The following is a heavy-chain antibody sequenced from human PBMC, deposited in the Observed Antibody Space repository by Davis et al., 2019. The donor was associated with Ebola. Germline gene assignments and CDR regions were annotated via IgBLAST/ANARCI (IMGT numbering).Heavy chain of an antibody. V-gene: IGHV5-51*01. J-gene: IGHJ4*02. D-gene: IGHD1-26*01. CDR1: GYSFSGFW. CDR2: IYPGDSDT. CDR3: GRLYGSYLAY. Sequence: GESLKISCKGSGYSFSGFWTGWVRQMPGKGLEWMGVIYPGDSDTRYSPSFQGQVIISADKSISTAYLQWSSLKASDTAMYYCGRLYGSYLAYWGQGTLVTVSS.